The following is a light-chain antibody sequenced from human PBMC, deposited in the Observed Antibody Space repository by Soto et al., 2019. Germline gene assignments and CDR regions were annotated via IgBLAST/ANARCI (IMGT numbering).Light chain of an antibody. J-gene: IGLJ1*01. CDR3: SSYTSSSTL. Sequence: QSVLTQPASVSGSPGQSITISCTGTSSDVGDYNYVSWYQQHPGKAPKLMLYDVSNRPSGISNRFSGSKSGNTASLTISGLQAGDEADYYGSSYTSSSTLFGTGTELTVL. CDR1: SSDVGDYNY. V-gene: IGLV2-14*01. CDR2: DVS.